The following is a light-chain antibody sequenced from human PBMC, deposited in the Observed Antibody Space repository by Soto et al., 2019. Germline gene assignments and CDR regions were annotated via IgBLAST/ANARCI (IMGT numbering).Light chain of an antibody. V-gene: IGKV1-39*01. J-gene: IGKJ1*01. Sequence: DIRMTQSPSSLSASVGDRVTIACRASQSIDTHFNWYQQHPGKAPSALIYEASNLQSGVPSRFSGSGSGTDFTLTIIGLQPDDSDTYYSQQTYSPPATFGKGTKVEIK. CDR3: QQTYSPPAT. CDR1: QSIDTH. CDR2: EAS.